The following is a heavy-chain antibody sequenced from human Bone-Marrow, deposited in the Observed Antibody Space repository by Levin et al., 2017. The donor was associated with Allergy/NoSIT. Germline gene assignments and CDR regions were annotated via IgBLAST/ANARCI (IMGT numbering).Heavy chain of an antibody. CDR3: ARLDGYYFEY. V-gene: IGHV4-31*03. Sequence: PSETLSLTCTVSGGSISSAGYHWTWIRQSPGKGLEWIGYISYRGTTYYNPSLKSRLTMSLDTSEQRFSLNLNSVTAADTAIYYCARLDGYYFEYWGQGTLVTVSS. CDR1: GGSISSAGYH. J-gene: IGHJ4*02. CDR2: ISYRGTT. D-gene: IGHD3-9*01.